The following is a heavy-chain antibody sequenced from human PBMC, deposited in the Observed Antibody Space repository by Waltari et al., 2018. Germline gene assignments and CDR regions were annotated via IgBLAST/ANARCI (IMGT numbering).Heavy chain of an antibody. CDR3: ARDRGRGIYLDS. J-gene: IGHJ4*02. CDR1: GDPDRQNYW. V-gene: IGHV4-4*01. CDR2: IHGSGKT. Sequence: QLQLQESGPGWVQPTGTLSVTLAASGDPDRQNYWWRWLRQSPVKGLEWIGQIHGSGKTNYNPSFASRVSVSLDTSTDQFSLKMTSATAADTAIYFCARDRGRGIYLDSWGQGTLVTVSP.